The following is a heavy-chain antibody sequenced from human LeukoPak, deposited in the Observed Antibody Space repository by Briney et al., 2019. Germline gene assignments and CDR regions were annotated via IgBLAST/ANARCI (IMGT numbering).Heavy chain of an antibody. Sequence: ASVKVSCKASGYTFTGYYMHWVRQAPGQGLEWMGWINPNSGGTNYAQKFQGRVTMTRATSISTAYMELSRLRSDDTAVYYCARVRLTLRYFGHYYGMDVWGQGTTVTVSS. D-gene: IGHD3-9*01. CDR3: ARVRLTLRYFGHYYGMDV. CDR2: INPNSGGT. V-gene: IGHV1-2*02. CDR1: GYTFTGYY. J-gene: IGHJ6*02.